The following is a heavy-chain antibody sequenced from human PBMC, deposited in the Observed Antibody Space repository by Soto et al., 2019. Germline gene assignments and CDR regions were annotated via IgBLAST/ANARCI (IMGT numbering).Heavy chain of an antibody. CDR3: ARDRLYYYDSSGYYQYKGHFDY. V-gene: IGHV1-3*01. CDR1: GYTFTGYA. J-gene: IGHJ4*02. CDR2: INAGNGNT. D-gene: IGHD3-22*01. Sequence: ASVKVSCKASGYTFTGYAMHWVRQAPGQRLEWMGWINAGNGNTKYSQKFQGRVTITRDTSASTAYMELSSLRSEDTAVYYCARDRLYYYDSSGYYQYKGHFDYWGQGTLVTVSS.